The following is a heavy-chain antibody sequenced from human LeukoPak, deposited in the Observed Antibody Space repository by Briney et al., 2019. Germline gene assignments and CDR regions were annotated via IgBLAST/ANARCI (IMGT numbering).Heavy chain of an antibody. J-gene: IGHJ5*02. CDR1: GGTFSSYA. CDR3: ARAGAVPAGYNWFDH. D-gene: IGHD2-2*01. CDR2: IIPIFGTA. Sequence: ASVKVSCKASGGTFSSYAISWVRQAPGQGLEWMGGIIPIFGTANYAQKFQGRVTITADESTSTAYMELSSLRSEDTAVYYCARAGAVPAGYNWFDHWGQGTLVTVSS. V-gene: IGHV1-69*13.